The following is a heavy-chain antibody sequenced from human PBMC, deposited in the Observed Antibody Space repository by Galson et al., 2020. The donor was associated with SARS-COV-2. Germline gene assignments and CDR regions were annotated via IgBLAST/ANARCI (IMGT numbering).Heavy chain of an antibody. CDR2: ISWNSGSI. J-gene: IGHJ4*02. V-gene: IGHV3-9*01. Sequence: GGSLRLSCAASGFTFDDYAMHWVRQAPGKGLEWVSGISWNSGSIGYADSVKGRFTISRDNAKNSLYLQMNSLRAEDTALYYCAKVRSSGWYLSPLGQWGQRTLVTVS. CDR1: GFTFDDYA. CDR3: AKVRSSGWYLSPLGQ. D-gene: IGHD6-19*01.